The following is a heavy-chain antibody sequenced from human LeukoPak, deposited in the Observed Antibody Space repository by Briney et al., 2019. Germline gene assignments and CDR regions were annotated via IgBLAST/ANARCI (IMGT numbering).Heavy chain of an antibody. V-gene: IGHV3-30*18. J-gene: IGHJ4*02. D-gene: IGHD4-11*01. Sequence: GRSLRLSCAASGFTFNSFGMHWVRKAPGKGLEWVAAISFDGSNKYFADSVKGRFSISRDNSKNTLDLQMNSLRAEDTAVYYCAKDFHTVTTFDYWGQGTLVTVSS. CDR3: AKDFHTVTTFDY. CDR1: GFTFNSFG. CDR2: ISFDGSNK.